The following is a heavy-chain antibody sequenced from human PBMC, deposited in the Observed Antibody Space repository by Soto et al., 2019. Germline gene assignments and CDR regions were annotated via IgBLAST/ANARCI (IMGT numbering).Heavy chain of an antibody. D-gene: IGHD1-7*01. CDR3: ARANWNYGSDAFDI. CDR2: ISRSSSYI. J-gene: IGHJ3*02. V-gene: IGHV3-21*01. Sequence: EVQLVESGGGLVKPGGSLRLSCAASGFTFSSYSMNWVRQAPGKGLEWVSSISRSSSYIYYADSVKGRFTISRDNAKNSLYLQMNSLRAEDTAVYYCARANWNYGSDAFDIGGQGTMVTVSS. CDR1: GFTFSSYS.